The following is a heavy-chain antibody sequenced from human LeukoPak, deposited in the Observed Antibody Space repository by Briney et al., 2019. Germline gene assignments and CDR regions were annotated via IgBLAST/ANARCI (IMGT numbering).Heavy chain of an antibody. V-gene: IGHV3-21*01. Sequence: GGSLRLSCAASGFTFSSYSMNWVRQAPGKGLEWVSSISSSSSYIYYADSVKGRFTISRDNAKNSLYLQMNSLRAEDTAVYYCARERLGYDILTNDAFDIWGQGTMVTDSS. D-gene: IGHD3-9*01. CDR2: ISSSSSYI. CDR3: ARERLGYDILTNDAFDI. J-gene: IGHJ3*02. CDR1: GFTFSSYS.